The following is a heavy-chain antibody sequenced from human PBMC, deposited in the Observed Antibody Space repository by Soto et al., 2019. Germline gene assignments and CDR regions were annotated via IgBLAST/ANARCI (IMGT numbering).Heavy chain of an antibody. CDR3: AHRGTTGTSPYYYYMDV. Sequence: GSGPTLVNPTQTLTLTCTFSGFSLSTSGVGVGWIRQPPGKALEWLALIYWDDDKRYSPSLKSRLTITKDTSKNQVVLTMTNMDPVDTATYYCAHRGTTGTSPYYYYMDVSGKGTTVTVSS. D-gene: IGHD1-1*01. CDR1: GFSLSTSGVG. CDR2: IYWDDDK. J-gene: IGHJ6*03. V-gene: IGHV2-5*02.